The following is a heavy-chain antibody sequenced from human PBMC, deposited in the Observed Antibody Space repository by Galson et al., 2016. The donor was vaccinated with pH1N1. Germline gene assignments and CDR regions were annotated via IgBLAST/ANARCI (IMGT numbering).Heavy chain of an antibody. J-gene: IGHJ4*02. CDR1: EYTFIGYY. CDR3: ARVNTYDSSGYYPFDY. CDR2: INPNNGDA. V-gene: IGHV1-2*06. Sequence: SVKVSCKASEYTFIGYYIHWMRQAPGHGLAWMGRINPNNGDARYAQNFQGRVTMTRDTSISTAYMELNSLRSDDTAVYYCARVNTYDSSGYYPFDYWGQGTQVTVSS. D-gene: IGHD3-22*01.